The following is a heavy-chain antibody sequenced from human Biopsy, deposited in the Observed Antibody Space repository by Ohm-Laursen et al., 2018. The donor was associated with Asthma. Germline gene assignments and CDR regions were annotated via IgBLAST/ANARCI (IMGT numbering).Heavy chain of an antibody. V-gene: IGHV4-39*01. J-gene: IGHJ4*02. CDR2: MYHSGSP. D-gene: IGHD3-22*01. CDR1: GGSITSSSYF. Sequence: GTLSLTCTVSGGSITSSSYFWGWIRQPPGKGMEWIGSMYHSGSPYYHPPLKSRATISVDTSKNHLSLKMSSVTAADTAVYFCVRHQYSSSWSTFDYWGQGALVTVSS. CDR3: VRHQYSSSWSTFDY.